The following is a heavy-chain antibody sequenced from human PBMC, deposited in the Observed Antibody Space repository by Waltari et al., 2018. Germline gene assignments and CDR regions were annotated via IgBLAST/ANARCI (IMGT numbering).Heavy chain of an antibody. V-gene: IGHV3-23*03. Sequence: EVQLLESGGGLVQPGGSLRLSCAASGFTFSDYSMNWVRQAPGKGLEWVSVIYSGGSSTYYADSVKGRFTISRDNSKNMLYLEMNSLRAEDTAVYYCAKSTTHDHSKNFDYWGQGTLVTVSS. J-gene: IGHJ4*02. D-gene: IGHD4-4*01. CDR2: IYSGGSST. CDR1: GFTFSDYS. CDR3: AKSTTHDHSKNFDY.